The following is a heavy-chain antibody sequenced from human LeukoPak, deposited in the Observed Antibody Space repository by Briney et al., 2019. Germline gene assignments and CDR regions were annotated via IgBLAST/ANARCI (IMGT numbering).Heavy chain of an antibody. D-gene: IGHD3-16*01. CDR1: GFTFSSYS. J-gene: IGHJ4*02. Sequence: PGGSLRLSCAASGFTFSSYSMNWVRQAPGKGLEWVSSISSSSSYIYYADSVKGRFTISRDNAKNSLYLQMNSLRAEDTAVYYCARDPRGSIEGGYWGQGTLVTVSS. CDR3: ARDPRGSIEGGY. V-gene: IGHV3-21*01. CDR2: ISSSSSYI.